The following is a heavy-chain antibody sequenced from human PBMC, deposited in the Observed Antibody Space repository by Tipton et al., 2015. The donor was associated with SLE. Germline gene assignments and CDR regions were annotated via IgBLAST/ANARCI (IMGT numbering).Heavy chain of an antibody. CDR1: GFTFSSYS. CDR2: ISSSSSYI. Sequence: VQLVQSGGGLVQPGGSLRLSCAASGFTFSSYSMNWVRQAPGKGLEWVSSISSSSSYIYYADSVKGRFTISRDNAKNTLYLQMNSLRAEDTAVYYCARNPRLQYPFDYWGQGTLVTVSS. J-gene: IGHJ4*02. D-gene: IGHD4-11*01. V-gene: IGHV3-21*01. CDR3: ARNPRLQYPFDY.